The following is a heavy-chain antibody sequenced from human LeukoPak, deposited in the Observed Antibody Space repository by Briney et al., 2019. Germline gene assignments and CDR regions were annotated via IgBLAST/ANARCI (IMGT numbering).Heavy chain of an antibody. CDR1: SGSISSYY. V-gene: IGHV4-59*01. D-gene: IGHD3-22*01. J-gene: IGHJ5*02. CDR2: IYYSGST. CDR3: ARDRRGKGYYDSSGYYPLGWFDP. Sequence: SETLSLTCTVSSGSISSYYWSWIRQLPGKGREWIGYIYYSGSTNYNPSLKSRVTISVDASKNQFSLKLSSVTAADTAVYYCARDRRGKGYYDSSGYYPLGWFDPWGQGTLVTVSS.